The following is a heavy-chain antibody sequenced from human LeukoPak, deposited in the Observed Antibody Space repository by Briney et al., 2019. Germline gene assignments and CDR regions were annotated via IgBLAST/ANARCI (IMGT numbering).Heavy chain of an antibody. V-gene: IGHV3-15*01. D-gene: IGHD3-22*01. J-gene: IGHJ5*02. CDR3: ITTYYYDTSGYIPP. CDR1: GFTFSNAW. Sequence: GSLRLSCAASGFTFSNAWMSWVRQAPGKGLEWVGRIKSETDGATSDYAAPVKGRFTISRDDSKNTLYLQMNSLKIEDTAVYYCITTYYYDTSGYIPPWGQGTLVTVSS. CDR2: IKSETDGATS.